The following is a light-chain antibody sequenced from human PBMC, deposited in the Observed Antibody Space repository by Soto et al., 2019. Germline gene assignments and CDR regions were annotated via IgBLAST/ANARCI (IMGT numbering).Light chain of an antibody. Sequence: DIQMTQFPSTLSASVEDRVTITCRASQTTNTWLAWYQQKPGTAPKLLIYDASSLEGGVPSRFSASGSGTEFTLTISSLQPDDLATYYCQQYISYPYTFGQGTKVEIK. CDR3: QQYISYPYT. CDR2: DAS. V-gene: IGKV1-5*01. J-gene: IGKJ2*01. CDR1: QTTNTW.